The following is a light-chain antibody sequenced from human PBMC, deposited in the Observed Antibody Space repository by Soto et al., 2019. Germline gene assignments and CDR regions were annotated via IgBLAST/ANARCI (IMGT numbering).Light chain of an antibody. CDR1: QGISSY. J-gene: IGKJ1*01. CDR2: AAS. V-gene: IGKV1-12*01. CDR3: EQSYRSVT. Sequence: SQMTKNTSSVSASVGDTVTITCRASQGISSYLAWYQQKPGKAPKLLIYAASTLQSGVPSRFSGSGSGTDFSLIIITLQPEDFATYYGEQSYRSVTFGHRTKV.